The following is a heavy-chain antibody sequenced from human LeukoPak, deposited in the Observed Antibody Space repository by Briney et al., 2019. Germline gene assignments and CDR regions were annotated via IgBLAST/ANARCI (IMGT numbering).Heavy chain of an antibody. CDR1: GFTVSSNY. J-gene: IGHJ5*02. CDR3: ARPYSSSGSWFDP. V-gene: IGHV3-66*01. CDR2: IYSGGST. D-gene: IGHD6-13*01. Sequence: GGSLRLSCAASGFTVSSNYMSWVRQAPGKGPEWVSVIYSGGSTYYADSVKGRFTISRDNSKNTLYLQMNSLRAEDTAVYYCARPYSSSGSWFDPWGQGTLVTVSS.